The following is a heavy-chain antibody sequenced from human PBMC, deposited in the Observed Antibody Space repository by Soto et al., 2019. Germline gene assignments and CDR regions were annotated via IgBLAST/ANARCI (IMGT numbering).Heavy chain of an antibody. V-gene: IGHV4-34*01. CDR3: ARGLGIAAAGTPSDY. CDR1: GGSFSGYY. J-gene: IGHJ4*02. Sequence: PSETLSLTCAVYGGSFSGYYWSWIRQPPGKGLEWIGEINHSGSTNYNPSLKSRVTISVDTSKNQFSLKLSSVTAADTAVYYCARGLGIAAAGTPSDYWGQGTLVTVSS. CDR2: INHSGST. D-gene: IGHD6-13*01.